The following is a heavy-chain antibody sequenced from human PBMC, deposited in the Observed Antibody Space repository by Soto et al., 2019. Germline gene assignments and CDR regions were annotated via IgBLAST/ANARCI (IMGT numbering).Heavy chain of an antibody. J-gene: IGHJ4*02. V-gene: IGHV3-48*03. CDR2: ISSTASTI. Sequence: GGSLRLSCAASGFPFSNFEMNWVRQAPGKGLEWISYISSTASTIYYADSVKGRFTISRDNAKNSLFLQMNSLRPEDTAVYYCAPGGATGGDSWGQGALVTVSS. D-gene: IGHD2-8*02. CDR3: APGGATGGDS. CDR1: GFPFSNFE.